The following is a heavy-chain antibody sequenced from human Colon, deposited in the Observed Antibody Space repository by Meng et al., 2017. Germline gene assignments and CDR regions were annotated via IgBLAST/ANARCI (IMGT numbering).Heavy chain of an antibody. J-gene: IGHJ4*02. CDR1: GYSISTAYY. D-gene: IGHD3-22*01. V-gene: IGHV4-38-2*01. CDR2: IDRSGTT. CDR3: ARTIYSSSVDY. Sequence: QEQRQGAGPGLGKPSETLSLSCSVSGYSISTAYYWGWIRQTPGKGLEWIASIDRSGTTYYNPSLESRVTISVDTSKNHFSLRLNSVTAADTAVYFCARTIYSSSVDYWGQGTLVTVSS.